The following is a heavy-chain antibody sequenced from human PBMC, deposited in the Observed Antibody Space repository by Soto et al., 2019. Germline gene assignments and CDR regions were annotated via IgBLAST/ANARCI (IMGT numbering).Heavy chain of an antibody. J-gene: IGHJ1*01. CDR1: GGSISSGGSY. CDR2: SYYGGST. D-gene: IGHD5-18*01. CDR3: ARVFFVDMATAVEG. Sequence: QVQLQESGPGLVKPSQTLYLTCTVSGGSISSGGSYWSWTRQHPGKGLEWIGHSYYGGSTYYNPALTLPGAKAAVTSDNAFTLAPIPVSAAPTAVVYWARVFFVDMATAVEGWGEGTVVTVTS. V-gene: IGHV4-31*01.